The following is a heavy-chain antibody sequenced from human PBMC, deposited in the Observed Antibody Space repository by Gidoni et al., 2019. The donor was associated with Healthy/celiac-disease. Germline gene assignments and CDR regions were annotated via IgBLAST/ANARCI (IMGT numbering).Heavy chain of an antibody. CDR2: ISYDGSNK. V-gene: IGHV3-30*18. J-gene: IGHJ4*02. D-gene: IGHD6-13*01. CDR3: AKDRGYSSSWYPDY. Sequence: QVQLVESGGGVVQPGRSLRLSCAASGFTFSSYGIHWVRQAPGKGLEWVAVISYDGSNKYYADSVKGRFTISRDNSKNTLYLQMNSLRAEDTAVYYCAKDRGYSSSWYPDYWGQGTLVTVSS. CDR1: GFTFSSYG.